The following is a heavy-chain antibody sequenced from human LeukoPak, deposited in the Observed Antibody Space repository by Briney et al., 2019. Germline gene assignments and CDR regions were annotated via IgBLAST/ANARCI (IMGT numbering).Heavy chain of an antibody. D-gene: IGHD1-26*01. CDR2: STSGNVN. Sequence: GGSLRLSCAASGFTFSDYYMTWIRQAPGKGLEWVSFSTSGNVNYYADSVKGRFTISRDNAKNSLYLQMNSLRAEDTAVYYCARDLRGGSYSDYWGQGTLVTVSS. CDR1: GFTFSDYY. J-gene: IGHJ4*02. CDR3: ARDLRGGSYSDY. V-gene: IGHV3-11*04.